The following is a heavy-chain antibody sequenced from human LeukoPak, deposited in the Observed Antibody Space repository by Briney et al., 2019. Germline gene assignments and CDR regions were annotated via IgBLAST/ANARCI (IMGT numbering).Heavy chain of an antibody. CDR3: ARGQSGIAVAGVFDY. J-gene: IGHJ4*02. CDR1: GGSISSSSYY. CDR2: INHSGST. V-gene: IGHV4-39*07. Sequence: SETLSLTCTVSGGSISSSSYYWGWIRQPPGTGLEWIGEINHSGSTNYNPSLKSRVTISVDTSKNQFSLKLSSVTAADTAVYYCARGQSGIAVAGVFDYWGQGTLVTVSS. D-gene: IGHD6-19*01.